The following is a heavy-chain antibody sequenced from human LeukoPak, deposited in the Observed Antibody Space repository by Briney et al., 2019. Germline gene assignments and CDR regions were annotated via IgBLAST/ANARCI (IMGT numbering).Heavy chain of an antibody. Sequence: GASVKVSCKASGYTFTNYDINWVRQATGQGLEWMGWMNPNSGNTGYAQKFQGRVTMTRNTSISTAYMELSSLRSEDTAVYYCARAPREISALPMDVWGKGTTVTVSS. CDR2: MNPNSGNT. V-gene: IGHV1-8*01. J-gene: IGHJ6*03. D-gene: IGHD5-24*01. CDR3: ARAPREISALPMDV. CDR1: GYTFTNYD.